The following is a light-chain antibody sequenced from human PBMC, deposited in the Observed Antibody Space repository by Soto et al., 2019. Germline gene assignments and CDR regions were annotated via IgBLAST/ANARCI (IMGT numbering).Light chain of an antibody. CDR3: QQYYSTPRT. CDR1: QSVLYSSNNKNC. Sequence: DIVMTQSPDSLAVSLGERATINCKSSQSVLYSSNNKNCLAWYQQKPGQPPKLLIYWASTRESGVPDRFSGCGSGTDFTLTISSLQAEDVAVYYCQQYYSTPRTFGQGTKVEIK. V-gene: IGKV4-1*01. CDR2: WAS. J-gene: IGKJ1*01.